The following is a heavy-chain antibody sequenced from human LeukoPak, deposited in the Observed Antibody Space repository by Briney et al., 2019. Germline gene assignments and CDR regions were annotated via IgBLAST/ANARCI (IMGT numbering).Heavy chain of an antibody. J-gene: IGHJ6*02. D-gene: IGHD6-13*01. CDR1: GGTFSSYA. CDR2: IIPILGIA. CDR3: ASLMLAAAGDYYYYGMDV. Sequence: APVKVSCKASGGTFSSYAISWVRQAPGQGLEWMGRIIPILGIANYAQKFQGRVTITADKSTSTAYMELSSLRSEDTAVYYCASLMLAAAGDYYYYGMDVWGQGTTVTVSS. V-gene: IGHV1-69*04.